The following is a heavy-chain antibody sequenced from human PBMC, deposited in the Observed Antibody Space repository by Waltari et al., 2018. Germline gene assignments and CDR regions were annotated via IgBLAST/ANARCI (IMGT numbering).Heavy chain of an antibody. CDR2: ITPNSGDI. V-gene: IGHV1-2*02. Sequence: QVQLVQSGTEVKKPGASVKVSCTASGYTFTDYNVHWMRQAPGQGLEWGGWITPNSGDIIYAKKFQGRVTMTRDTSIRTAYMELRSLTSDDTAVYYCARGFCSGGTCYGGGWGQGTLVTVSS. J-gene: IGHJ4*02. CDR1: GYTFTDYN. CDR3: ARGFCSGGTCYGGG. D-gene: IGHD2-15*01.